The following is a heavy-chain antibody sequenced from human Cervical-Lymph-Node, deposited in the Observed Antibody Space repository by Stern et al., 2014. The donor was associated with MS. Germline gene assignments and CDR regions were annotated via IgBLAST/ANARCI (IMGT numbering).Heavy chain of an antibody. Sequence: VQLVQSGAEVRTPGSSVKVSCKASGDTFSSYAISWVRQAPGQGLEWMGGINPVVGRAYYGQKFQGRVTITADESTATVFMELTSLRSEDTAVYYCASGGMTAYCTGGGCYGWFDPWGQGTLVTVSS. CDR2: INPVVGRA. J-gene: IGHJ5*02. CDR3: ASGGMTAYCTGGGCYGWFDP. V-gene: IGHV1-69*01. D-gene: IGHD2-15*01. CDR1: GDTFSSYA.